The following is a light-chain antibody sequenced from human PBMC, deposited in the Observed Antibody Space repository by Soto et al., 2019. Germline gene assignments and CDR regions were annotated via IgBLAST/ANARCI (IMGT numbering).Light chain of an antibody. V-gene: IGLV2-14*01. CDR3: SSYRSSTTFF. Sequence: QSALTQPASVSGSPGQSITISCTGTSSDVGAYNYVSWYQQYPGRAPKVIIFEVRKRPSGVSTRFSGSKSGDTASLTISGLQAEDEADYYCSSYRSSTTFFFGTGSKLTVL. CDR1: SSDVGAYNY. J-gene: IGLJ1*01. CDR2: EVR.